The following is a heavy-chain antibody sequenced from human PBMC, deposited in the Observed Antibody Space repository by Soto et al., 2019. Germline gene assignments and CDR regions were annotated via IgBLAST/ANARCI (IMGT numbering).Heavy chain of an antibody. J-gene: IGHJ4*02. D-gene: IGHD3-9*01. Sequence: VQLVESGGGVVQPGRSLRLSCAASGFTFSSYGMHWVRQAPGKGLEWVAVISYDGSNKYYADSVKGRFTISRDNSKNTLYLQMNSLRAEDTAVYYCAKDHYDILTGPFDYWGQGTLVTVSS. CDR3: AKDHYDILTGPFDY. CDR2: ISYDGSNK. CDR1: GFTFSSYG. V-gene: IGHV3-30*18.